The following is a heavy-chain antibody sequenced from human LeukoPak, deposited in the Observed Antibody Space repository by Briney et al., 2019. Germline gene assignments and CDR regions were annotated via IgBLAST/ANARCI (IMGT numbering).Heavy chain of an antibody. Sequence: GESLKISCKGSGYIFTNYWIAWVRQMPGKGLEWMGIIYPGDSDTRYSPSFQGQVTISADKSISTAYLQWSSLKASDTAMYYCARRSGNFQADYNFDYCGQGTLVTVSS. CDR1: GYIFTNYW. D-gene: IGHD1-26*01. CDR3: ARRSGNFQADYNFDY. CDR2: IYPGDSDT. V-gene: IGHV5-51*01. J-gene: IGHJ4*02.